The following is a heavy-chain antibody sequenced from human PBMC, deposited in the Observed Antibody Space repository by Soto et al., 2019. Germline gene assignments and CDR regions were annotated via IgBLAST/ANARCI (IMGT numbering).Heavy chain of an antibody. CDR3: SRGVRLLLRF. CDR1: GGSVSSGSYY. J-gene: IGHJ4*02. Sequence: QVQLQESGPGLVKPSETLSLTCTVSGGSVSSGSYYYYWIRQPPGKGLEWIGYIYYSGSTNYNSSLKSRVTISVDTSKNQFSLNLTSVTAADTAVYYCSRGVRLLLRFWGQGTLVSVSS. V-gene: IGHV4-61*01. CDR2: IYYSGST. D-gene: IGHD5-12*01.